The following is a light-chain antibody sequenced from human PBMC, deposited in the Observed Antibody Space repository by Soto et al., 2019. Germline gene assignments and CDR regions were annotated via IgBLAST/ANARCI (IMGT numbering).Light chain of an antibody. J-gene: IGKJ4*01. CDR1: QSVSSS. V-gene: IGKV3-15*01. Sequence: EIVMTQSPATLSVSPGERATLSCRASQSVSSSLAWYQQKPGQAPRLLIYGASTRATGIPARFSGSGSGTEFTLTISSLQSEDFAVYYCQQYNNWPLLLTFGGGTKVEIK. CDR3: QQYNNWPLLLT. CDR2: GAS.